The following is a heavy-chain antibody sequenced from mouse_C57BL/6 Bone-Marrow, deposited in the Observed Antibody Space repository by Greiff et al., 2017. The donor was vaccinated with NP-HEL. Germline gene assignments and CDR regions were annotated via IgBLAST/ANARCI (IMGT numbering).Heavy chain of an antibody. CDR3: ARSGYYDYDVRVPWFAY. Sequence: QVQLQQPGAELVKPGASVKLSCKASGYTFTSYWMHWVKQRPGQGLEWIGMIHPNSGSTNYNEKFKSKATLTVDKSSSTAYMQLSSLTSEDSAVYYCARSGYYDYDVRVPWFAYWGQGTLVTVSA. J-gene: IGHJ3*01. CDR1: GYTFTSYW. D-gene: IGHD2-4*01. CDR2: IHPNSGST. V-gene: IGHV1-64*01.